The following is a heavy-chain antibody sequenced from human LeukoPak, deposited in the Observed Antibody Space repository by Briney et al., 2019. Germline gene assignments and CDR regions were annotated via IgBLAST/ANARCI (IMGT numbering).Heavy chain of an antibody. CDR3: ARAFAPAVAGTVGYFDL. Sequence: SQTLSLTCAISGDSVSSNTATWNWIRQPPSTGLEWLGRTYYRSKWYIDYASSVQGRITINPDTSKNQFSLQLSSVTPEDTAMYYCARAFAPAVAGTVGYFDLWGRGTLVTVSS. CDR1: GDSVSSNTAT. D-gene: IGHD6-19*01. CDR2: TYYRSKWYI. V-gene: IGHV6-1*01. J-gene: IGHJ2*01.